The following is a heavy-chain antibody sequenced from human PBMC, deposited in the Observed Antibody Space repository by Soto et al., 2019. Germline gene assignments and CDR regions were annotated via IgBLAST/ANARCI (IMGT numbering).Heavy chain of an antibody. CDR3: ARDWLGCSGDSCHPGSPGYYYYGMDV. D-gene: IGHD2-15*01. Sequence: SETLSLTCTVSGGSISFYHWGWIRQPPGKXLEWIGYIYYSGRTNYNPCLKSRVTISADTSKNQFSLRLTSVTAADTAVYYCARDWLGCSGDSCHPGSPGYYYYGMDVWGQGTTVTVSS. CDR2: IYYSGRT. J-gene: IGHJ6*02. CDR1: GGSISFYH. V-gene: IGHV4-59*12.